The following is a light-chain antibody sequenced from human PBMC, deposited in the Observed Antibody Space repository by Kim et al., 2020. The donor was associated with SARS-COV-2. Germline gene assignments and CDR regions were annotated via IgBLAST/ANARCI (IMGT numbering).Light chain of an antibody. V-gene: IGLV3-21*04. CDR1: HTGSKS. CDR3: QVWDSSSDQV. CDR2: YGS. Sequence: VPPRNTSSSTGGRNHTGSKSVRWYQQPPGPAPLLVFYYGSERPSGTPGRFSGSTSGNTATLIISRVEAGDAVDYYRQVWDSSSDQVFGGGTQLTVL. J-gene: IGLJ3*02.